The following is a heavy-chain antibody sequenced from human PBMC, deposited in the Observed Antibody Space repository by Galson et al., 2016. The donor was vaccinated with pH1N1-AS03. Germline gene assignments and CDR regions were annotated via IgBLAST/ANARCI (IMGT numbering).Heavy chain of an antibody. D-gene: IGHD2/OR15-2a*01. Sequence: SVKVSCKASGYTFSNYGITWVRQAPGQGLQWMGWIKNNNDNTIYGQNFQGRVTLTTGPSTNTAYMELKNLRPDDTGVYYCARAFEEYLLRDYSSVFDSWGQGTLVTVSS. CDR3: ARAFEEYLLRDYSSVFDS. CDR2: IKNNNDNT. J-gene: IGHJ4*02. CDR1: GYTFSNYG. V-gene: IGHV1-18*01.